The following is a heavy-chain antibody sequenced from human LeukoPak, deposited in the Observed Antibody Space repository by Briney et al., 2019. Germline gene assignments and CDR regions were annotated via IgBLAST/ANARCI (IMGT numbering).Heavy chain of an antibody. V-gene: IGHV3-48*01. CDR3: ARRQTTVTKGRDYFDY. CDR1: GFTFSSYS. CDR2: ISSSSSTI. Sequence: GGSLRLSCAASGFTFSSYSMNWVRQAPGKGLEWVSYISSSSSTIYYADSVKGRFTISRDNAKNSLYLQMNSLRAEHRAVYYCARRQTTVTKGRDYFDYWGQGTLVTVSS. D-gene: IGHD4-11*01. J-gene: IGHJ4*01.